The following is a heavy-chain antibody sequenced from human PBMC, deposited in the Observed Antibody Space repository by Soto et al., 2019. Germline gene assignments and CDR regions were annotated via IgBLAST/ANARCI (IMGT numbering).Heavy chain of an antibody. CDR3: ARDSAAYCGGDCYTKSIYYYYYGMDV. CDR1: GGTFSSYA. D-gene: IGHD2-21*02. Sequence: GASVKVSCKASGGTFSSYAISWVRQAPGQGLEWMGGIIPIFGTANYAQKFQGRVTITADESTSTAYMELSSLRSEDTAVYYCARDSAAYCGGDCYTKSIYYYYYGMDVWGQGTTVTVS. V-gene: IGHV1-69*13. J-gene: IGHJ6*02. CDR2: IIPIFGTA.